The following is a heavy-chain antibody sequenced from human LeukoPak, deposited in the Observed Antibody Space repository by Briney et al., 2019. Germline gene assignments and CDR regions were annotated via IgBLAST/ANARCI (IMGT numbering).Heavy chain of an antibody. D-gene: IGHD2-2*01. CDR3: ARVGLYRSSTSCTNYMDV. CDR2: MNPNSGNT. V-gene: IGHV1-8*03. CDR1: GYTFTSYD. J-gene: IGHJ6*03. Sequence: ASVKVSCKASGYTFTSYDINWVRQATGQGLEWMGWMNPNSGNTGYAQKFQGRVTITRNTSISTAYMELSSLRSEDTAVYYCARVGLYRSSTSCTNYMDVWGKGTTVTVSS.